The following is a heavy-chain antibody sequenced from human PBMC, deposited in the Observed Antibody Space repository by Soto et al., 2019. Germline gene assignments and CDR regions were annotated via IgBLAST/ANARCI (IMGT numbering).Heavy chain of an antibody. CDR3: ARDVDIFRLNGQPPNLDY. V-gene: IGHV1-18*01. D-gene: IGHD3-9*01. CDR1: GYTFTSYG. J-gene: IGHJ4*02. CDR2: ISAYNGNT. Sequence: GASVKVSCKASGYTFTSYGISWVRQAPGQGLEWMGWISAYNGNTNYAQKLQGRVTMTTDTSTSTAYMELRRLRSDDTAVYYCARDVDIFRLNGQPPNLDYWGEGNLVTVT.